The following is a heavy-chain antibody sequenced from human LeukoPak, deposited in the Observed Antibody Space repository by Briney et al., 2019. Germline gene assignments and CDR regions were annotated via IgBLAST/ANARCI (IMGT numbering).Heavy chain of an antibody. D-gene: IGHD3-9*01. J-gene: IGHJ6*03. CDR1: GFTFSSYS. Sequence: GGSLRLSCAASGFTFSSYSMNWVRQAPGKGLEWVSSISSSSSYIYYADSVKGRFTISRDNAKNSLYLQMNSLRAEDTAVYYCAGEPNYDILTGYNYYYYMDVWGKGTTVTVSS. CDR2: ISSSSSYI. V-gene: IGHV3-21*01. CDR3: AGEPNYDILTGYNYYYYMDV.